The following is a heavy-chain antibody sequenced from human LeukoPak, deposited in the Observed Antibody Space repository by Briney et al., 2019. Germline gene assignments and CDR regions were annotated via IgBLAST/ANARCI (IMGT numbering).Heavy chain of an antibody. V-gene: IGHV4-39*01. Sequence: PSETLSLTCNVSGGSISSSSHYWGGIRQPPGKGLEGIGIIYYSGRTFYNPSLKSRLTISVDTSKNQFSLKLSSVTAADTAVYYCARRDYAYWYFDLWGRGTLVTVSS. D-gene: IGHD3-16*01. CDR1: GGSISSSSHY. CDR2: IYYSGRT. J-gene: IGHJ2*01. CDR3: ARRDYAYWYFDL.